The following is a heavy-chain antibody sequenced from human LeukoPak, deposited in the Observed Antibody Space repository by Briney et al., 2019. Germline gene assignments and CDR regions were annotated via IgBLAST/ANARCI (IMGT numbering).Heavy chain of an antibody. J-gene: IGHJ4*02. CDR2: IYYSGST. CDR1: GESISGFY. D-gene: IGHD5-18*01. V-gene: IGHV4-59*01. Sequence: SETLSLTCTVSGESISGFYWTWIRQPPGKGLEWIGYIYYSGSTNYNPSLKSRVTISVDTSKNQFSLKLSSVTAADTAVYYCARGASDQLWFHYWGQGTLVTVSS. CDR3: ARGASDQLWFHY.